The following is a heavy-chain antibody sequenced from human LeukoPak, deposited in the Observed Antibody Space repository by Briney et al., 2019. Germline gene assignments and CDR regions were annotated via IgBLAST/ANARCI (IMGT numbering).Heavy chain of an antibody. J-gene: IGHJ4*02. CDR2: IYHTGST. V-gene: IGHV4-38-2*01. D-gene: IGHD3-10*01. Sequence: SETLSLTYGVSGYSISRGYYWAWIRQPPGKGLEWIGTIYHTGSTYYTPSLGSRVTISVDTSKNEFSLNLNSVTAADTAVYYCARAGWIITSGIDYWGQGALVTVSS. CDR3: ARAGWIITSGIDY. CDR1: GYSISRGYY.